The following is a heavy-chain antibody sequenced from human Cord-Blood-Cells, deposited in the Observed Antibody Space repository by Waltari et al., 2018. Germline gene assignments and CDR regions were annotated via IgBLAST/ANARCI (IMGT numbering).Heavy chain of an antibody. CDR1: GFTFSSYA. Sequence: QVQLVESGGGVVQPGRSLRLSCAASGFTFSSYAMHWVRQAPGKGLEWVAVRSYDGSNKYYADSVKGRFTISRDNSKNTLYLQMNSLRAEDTAVYYCARARDSSSWYFDYWGQGTLVTVSS. D-gene: IGHD6-13*01. CDR3: ARARDSSSWYFDY. CDR2: RSYDGSNK. V-gene: IGHV3-30-3*01. J-gene: IGHJ4*02.